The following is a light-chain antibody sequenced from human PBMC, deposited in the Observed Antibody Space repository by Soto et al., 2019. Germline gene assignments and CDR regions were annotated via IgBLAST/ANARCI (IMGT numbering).Light chain of an antibody. Sequence: QAVVTQPPSVSGAPGQRVTISCTGSSSNIVAGYDVHWYQQLPGTAPKLLIYGNSNRPSRVPDRFSGSKSGTSASLAITGLQAEDEVDYYCQSYDSSLSGVVFGGGTKLTVL. CDR3: QSYDSSLSGVV. CDR2: GNS. V-gene: IGLV1-40*01. J-gene: IGLJ2*01. CDR1: SSNIVAGYD.